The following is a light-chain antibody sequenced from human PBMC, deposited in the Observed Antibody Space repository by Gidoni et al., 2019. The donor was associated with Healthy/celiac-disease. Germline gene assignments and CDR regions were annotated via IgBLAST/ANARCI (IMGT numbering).Light chain of an antibody. CDR1: SDNIGNNY. CDR2: DNN. V-gene: IGLV1-51*01. Sequence: QSVFTQPPSVSAAPVQKVTISCSGSSDNIGNNYVSWYQQLPGTAPKLLIYDNNKRPAGIPDRFSGSKSGTSATLGITGLQTGDEADYYCGTWDSSLSAGWVFGGGTKLTVL. J-gene: IGLJ3*02. CDR3: GTWDSSLSAGWV.